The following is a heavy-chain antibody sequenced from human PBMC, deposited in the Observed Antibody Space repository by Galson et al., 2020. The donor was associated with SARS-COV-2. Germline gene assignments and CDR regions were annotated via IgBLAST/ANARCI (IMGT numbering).Heavy chain of an antibody. J-gene: IGHJ5*02. V-gene: IGHV4-39*07. CDR1: GGSISSTTSY. CDR3: ARDPYSCGSYRS. Sequence: SETLSLTCSVSGGSISSTTSYCAWIRQPPGQGLEYIGSIHYGGSTSYSPSLKTQVTMSVDTSKNQFSLKLTSVTAADTAVYFCARDPYSCGSYRSWGQGTLVTVSS. D-gene: IGHD2-21*01. CDR2: IHYGGST.